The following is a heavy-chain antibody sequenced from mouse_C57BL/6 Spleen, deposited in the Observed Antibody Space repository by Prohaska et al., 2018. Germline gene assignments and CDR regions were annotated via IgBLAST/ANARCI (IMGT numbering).Heavy chain of an antibody. J-gene: IGHJ3*01. CDR2: IDPEKGDT. D-gene: IGHD1-1*01. Sequence: EVQLQQSGAELVRPGASVKLSCTASGFNIKDDYMHWVKQMPEQGLEWIGWIDPEKGDTEYASKFQGKATITADTSSNTAYLQLSSLTSEDTAVYYCTYYYGSTAWFAYWGQGTLVTVSA. CDR3: TYYYGSTAWFAY. V-gene: IGHV14-4*01. CDR1: GFNIKDDY.